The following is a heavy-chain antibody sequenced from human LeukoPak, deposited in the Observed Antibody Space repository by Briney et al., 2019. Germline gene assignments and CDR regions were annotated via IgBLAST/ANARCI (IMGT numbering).Heavy chain of an antibody. CDR3: ACRDLTSPRFGP. CDR2: IYPGDSRT. J-gene: IGHJ5*02. CDR1: GYTFTNYW. Sequence: GESLKISCEGFGYTFTNYWIGWVRQMPGKGLEWMGVIYPGDSRTRYSPSFQGQVTISADKSINTAYLHWNSLKASDTAIYYCACRDLTSPRFGPWGQGTLVTVS. D-gene: IGHD2-2*01. V-gene: IGHV5-51*01.